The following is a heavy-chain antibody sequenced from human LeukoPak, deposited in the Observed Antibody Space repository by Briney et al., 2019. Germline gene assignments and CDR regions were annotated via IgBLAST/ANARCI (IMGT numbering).Heavy chain of an antibody. D-gene: IGHD3-16*01. V-gene: IGHV3-74*01. Sequence: GGSLRLSCGASGLTFNTYWIHWIRQAPGKGLVWVSQIKFDGSLASYADSVKGRFTISRDNTKNTLYLQMDSLRSEDTGVYYCVTGHYDSRMYFDLWGRGTLVIVSS. CDR2: IKFDGSLA. CDR1: GLTFNTYW. CDR3: VTGHYDSRMYFDL. J-gene: IGHJ2*01.